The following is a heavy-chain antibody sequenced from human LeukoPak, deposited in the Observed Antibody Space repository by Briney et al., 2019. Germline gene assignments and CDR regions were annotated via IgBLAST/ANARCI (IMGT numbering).Heavy chain of an antibody. V-gene: IGHV5-51*01. Sequence: GESLKISCKGSGYSFTSYWIGWVRQMPGKGLEWMGIIYPGDSATRYSPSFQGQVTISAGKSISTAYLQWSSLKASDTAMYYCARSNIVEMGHFDYWGQGTLVTVSS. CDR1: GYSFTSYW. D-gene: IGHD5-24*01. J-gene: IGHJ4*02. CDR2: IYPGDSAT. CDR3: ARSNIVEMGHFDY.